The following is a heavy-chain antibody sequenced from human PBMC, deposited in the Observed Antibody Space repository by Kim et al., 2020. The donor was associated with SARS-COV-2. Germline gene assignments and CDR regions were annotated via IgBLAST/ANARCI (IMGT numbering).Heavy chain of an antibody. Sequence: GGSLRLSCAASGFTFSSYAMHWVRQAPGKGLEWVAVISYDGSNKYYADSVKGRFTISRDNSKNTLYLQMNSLRAEDTAVYYCARDVSQYSSGWSDFDYWGQGTLVTVSS. J-gene: IGHJ4*02. CDR3: ARDVSQYSSGWSDFDY. CDR2: ISYDGSNK. CDR1: GFTFSSYA. D-gene: IGHD6-19*01. V-gene: IGHV3-30-3*01.